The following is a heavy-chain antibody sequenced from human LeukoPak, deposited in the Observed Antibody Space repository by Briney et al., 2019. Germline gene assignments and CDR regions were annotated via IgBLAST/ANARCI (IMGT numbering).Heavy chain of an antibody. D-gene: IGHD3-10*01. Sequence: SETLSLTCTVSGGSISSYYWSWIRRPPGKGLEWIGYIYYSGSTNYNPSLKSRVTMSVDTSKNQFSLKLSSVPAADTAVYYCARERPYYYGSGPSRDAFDIWGQGTMVTVSS. J-gene: IGHJ3*02. CDR3: ARERPYYYGSGPSRDAFDI. CDR2: IYYSGST. V-gene: IGHV4-59*12. CDR1: GGSISSYY.